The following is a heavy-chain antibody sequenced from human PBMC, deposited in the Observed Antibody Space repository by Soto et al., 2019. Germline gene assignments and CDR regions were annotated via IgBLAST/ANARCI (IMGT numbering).Heavy chain of an antibody. CDR2: IDWGDDM. V-gene: IGHV2-5*02. CDR1: GFSLTTGGVG. CDR3: PLMLSSTSSCAEYFRH. J-gene: IGHJ1*01. D-gene: IGHD2-2*01. Sequence: SCPRLLNPTQTLTLTCSFSGFSLTTGGVGVGWIRPSPGKALVASAHIDWGDDMRNSPSLTITLPTTKHTFKNQGSLTVANVDPVDTATYYCPLMLSSTSSCAEYFRHWGPCARVTVA.